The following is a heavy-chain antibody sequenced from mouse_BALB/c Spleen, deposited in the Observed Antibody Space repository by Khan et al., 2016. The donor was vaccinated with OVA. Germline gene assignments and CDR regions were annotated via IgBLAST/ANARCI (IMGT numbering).Heavy chain of an antibody. V-gene: IGHV3-8*02. CDR1: GDTITSGY. CDR2: ISYSGST. CDR3: ARYAMDY. Sequence: EVQLQESGPSLVKPSQSLTLTCSVTGDTITSGYWNWIRKLPGNNLEYMGYISYSGSTYYNPSLKSRISITRDTSKNQYCLRLNSATTEDTATYYCARYAMDYWGQGTSVTVSS. J-gene: IGHJ4*01.